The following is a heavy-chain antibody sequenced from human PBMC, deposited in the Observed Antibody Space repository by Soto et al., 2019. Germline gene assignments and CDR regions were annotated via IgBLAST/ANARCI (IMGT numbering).Heavy chain of an antibody. D-gene: IGHD3-3*01. CDR2: INAGNGNT. V-gene: IGHV1-3*01. Sequence: GASVKVSCKASGYTFTSYAMHWVRQAPGQRLEWMGWINAGNGNTKYSQKFQGRVTITRDTSASTAYMELSSLRSEDTAVYYCITIFGVPPRGSYYYGMDVWGQGTTVTVSS. CDR1: GYTFTSYA. J-gene: IGHJ6*02. CDR3: ITIFGVPPRGSYYYGMDV.